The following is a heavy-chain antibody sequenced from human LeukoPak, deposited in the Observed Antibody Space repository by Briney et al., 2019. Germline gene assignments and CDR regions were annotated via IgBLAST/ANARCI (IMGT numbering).Heavy chain of an antibody. V-gene: IGHV3-23*01. Sequence: PGGSLRLSCAASGVTFSSYAMSWVRQAPGKGLEWVSAIIGSGGSTYYADSVNGRFTISRDNSKNTLYLQMNSLRAEDTAVYYCAKDLFGRYDSSGYPFRRIDYWGQGTLVTVSS. CDR1: GVTFSSYA. CDR3: AKDLFGRYDSSGYPFRRIDY. D-gene: IGHD3-22*01. CDR2: IIGSGGST. J-gene: IGHJ4*02.